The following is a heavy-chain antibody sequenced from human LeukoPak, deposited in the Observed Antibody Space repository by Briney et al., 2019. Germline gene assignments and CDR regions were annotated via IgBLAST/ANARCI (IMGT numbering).Heavy chain of an antibody. Sequence: SETLSLTCTVSGGSISSYYWSWIRQPPGKGLEWIGYIYYSGSTNYNPSLKSRVTISVDTSKNQFSLKLSSVTAADTAVYYCSTVTTNHPLDYWGQGTLVTVSS. CDR1: GGSISSYY. CDR2: IYYSGST. V-gene: IGHV4-59*12. D-gene: IGHD4-17*01. J-gene: IGHJ4*02. CDR3: STVTTNHPLDY.